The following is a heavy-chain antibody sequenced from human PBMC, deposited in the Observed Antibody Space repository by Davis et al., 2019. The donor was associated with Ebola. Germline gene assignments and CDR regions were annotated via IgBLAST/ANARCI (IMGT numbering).Heavy chain of an antibody. V-gene: IGHV4-34*01. D-gene: IGHD2-2*02. CDR3: ARARYCSSTSCHNPAYSYYYYTDV. J-gene: IGHJ6*03. CDR1: GGSFSGYY. CDR2: INHSGST. Sequence: PSETLSLTCAVYGGSFSGYYWSWIRQPPGKGLEWIGEINHSGSTNYNPSLKSRVTISVDTSKNQFSLKLSSVTAADTAVYYCARARYCSSTSCHNPAYSYYYYTDVWGKGTTVTVSS.